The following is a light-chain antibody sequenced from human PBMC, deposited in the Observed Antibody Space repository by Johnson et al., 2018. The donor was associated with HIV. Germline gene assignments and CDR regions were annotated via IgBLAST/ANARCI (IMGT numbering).Light chain of an antibody. CDR2: DNN. Sequence: QSVLTQPPSVSAAPGQKVTISCSGSSSNIGNNYVSWYQQLPGTAPKLLIYDNNKRPSGTPDRFSGSKSGTSATLGITGLQTGDEADFYCGTWDSNLRAYVFGTRTKVTVL. J-gene: IGLJ1*01. V-gene: IGLV1-51*01. CDR3: GTWDSNLRAYV. CDR1: SSNIGNNY.